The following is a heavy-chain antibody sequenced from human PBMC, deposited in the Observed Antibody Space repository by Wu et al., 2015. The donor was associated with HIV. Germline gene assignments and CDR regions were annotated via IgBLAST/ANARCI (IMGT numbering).Heavy chain of an antibody. Sequence: QVQLIQGGIEVKNVGASVKVSCQASGYKFTEYGVSWVRQAPGQGLQWMGWISAYDGNTDYAQSFQDRVTMTTDKLTDTVYMELRSLRYDDTAMYYCARDIVVFVAATIPLDYWGQGTLITVSS. CDR3: ARDIVVFVAATIPLDY. J-gene: IGHJ4*02. CDR1: GYKFTEYG. CDR2: ISAYDGNT. V-gene: IGHV1-18*01. D-gene: IGHD2-15*01.